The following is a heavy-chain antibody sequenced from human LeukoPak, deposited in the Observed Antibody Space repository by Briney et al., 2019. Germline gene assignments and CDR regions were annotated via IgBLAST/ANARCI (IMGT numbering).Heavy chain of an antibody. V-gene: IGHV4-59*08. CDR1: GGSISSYY. CDR2: IYYSGST. CDR3: ATLQSSGYDYSDY. J-gene: IGHJ4*02. D-gene: IGHD3-22*01. Sequence: SETLSLTCTVSGGSISSYYWSWIRQPPGKGLEWIGYIYYSGSTDYNPSLKSRVTMSVDTSRNQFSLNLRSATAADTAVYYCATLQSSGYDYSDYWGQGILVTVSS.